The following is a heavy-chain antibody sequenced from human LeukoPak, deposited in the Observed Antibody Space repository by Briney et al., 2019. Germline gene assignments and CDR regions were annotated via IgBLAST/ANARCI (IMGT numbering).Heavy chain of an antibody. CDR3: ARERRAVAGARSWFDP. J-gene: IGHJ5*02. CDR2: IYTSGST. Sequence: KPSETLSLTCTVSGGSISSGSYYWSWIRQPAGKGLEWIGRIYTSGSTNYNPSLKSRVTISVDTSKNQFSLKLSSATAADTAVYYCARERRAVAGARSWFDPWGQGTLVTVSS. CDR1: GGSISSGSYY. D-gene: IGHD6-19*01. V-gene: IGHV4-61*02.